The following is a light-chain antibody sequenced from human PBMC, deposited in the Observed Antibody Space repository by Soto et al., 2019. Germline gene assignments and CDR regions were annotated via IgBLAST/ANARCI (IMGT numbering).Light chain of an antibody. J-gene: IGKJ1*01. V-gene: IGKV3-15*01. Sequence: EIVLMQSPATLSVSPGGRATLSCRASQSISDTLAWYQQKPGQAPRLLIHGASTRAPGFPARFSGSGSGTDFTLTISSLQSEDFAVYYCQQYDNWPWTFGQGTKVDI. CDR1: QSISDT. CDR3: QQYDNWPWT. CDR2: GAS.